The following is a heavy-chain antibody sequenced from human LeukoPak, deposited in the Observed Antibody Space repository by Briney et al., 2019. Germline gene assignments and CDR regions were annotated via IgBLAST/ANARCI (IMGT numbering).Heavy chain of an antibody. Sequence: GASVKVSCKASGYTFTGYYMHWVRQAPGQGLEWMGWINPNSGGTNYAQKFQGRVIMTRDTSISTAYMELSRLRSDDTAVYYCARGAGCSSTSCYALRYFDLWGRGTLVTVSS. D-gene: IGHD2-2*01. CDR1: GYTFTGYY. CDR2: INPNSGGT. V-gene: IGHV1-2*02. CDR3: ARGAGCSSTSCYALRYFDL. J-gene: IGHJ2*01.